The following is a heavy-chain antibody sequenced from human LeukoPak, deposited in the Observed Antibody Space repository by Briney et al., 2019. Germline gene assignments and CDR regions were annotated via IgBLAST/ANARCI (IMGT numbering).Heavy chain of an antibody. CDR1: GYTFTSYG. D-gene: IGHD5-18*01. CDR2: ISAYNGNT. CDR3: ARDRAGYRYGPTWPIDY. Sequence: GASVKVSCKASGYTFTSYGISWVRQAPGQGLEWMGWISAYNGNTNYAQKLQGRVTMTTDTSTSTAYMELRSLRSDDTAVYYCARDRAGYRYGPTWPIDYWGQGTLVTVSS. V-gene: IGHV1-18*04. J-gene: IGHJ4*02.